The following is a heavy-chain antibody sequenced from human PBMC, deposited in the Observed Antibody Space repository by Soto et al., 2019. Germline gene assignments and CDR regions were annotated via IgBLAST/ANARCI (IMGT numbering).Heavy chain of an antibody. J-gene: IGHJ4*02. CDR3: AKSLTMVVSFPFDS. Sequence: EVQLVESGGGLVQPGGSLRLSCAASGFRFNTYWMTWVRQAPGKGLEWVANIKQDESEKYYVDSVKGRFTISRDNAKNSLYLHMNSLRAEDTAVYYCAKSLTMVVSFPFDSWGQGALVTVSS. CDR2: IKQDESEK. CDR1: GFRFNTYW. V-gene: IGHV3-7*01. D-gene: IGHD3-22*01.